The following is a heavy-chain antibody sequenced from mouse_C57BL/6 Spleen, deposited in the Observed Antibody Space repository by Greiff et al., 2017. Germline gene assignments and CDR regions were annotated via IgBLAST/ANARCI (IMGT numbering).Heavy chain of an antibody. CDR3: AREGTTVVGAMDY. CDR2: LYPRSGNT. CDR1: GYTFTSYG. J-gene: IGHJ4*01. V-gene: IGHV1-81*01. D-gene: IGHD1-1*01. Sequence: VQLQESGAELARPGASVKLSCKASGYTFTSYGISWVKQRTGQGLEWIGELYPRSGNTYYNEKFKGKATLTADTSSSTAYMELRSLTSEDSAVXFCAREGTTVVGAMDYWGQGTSVTVSS.